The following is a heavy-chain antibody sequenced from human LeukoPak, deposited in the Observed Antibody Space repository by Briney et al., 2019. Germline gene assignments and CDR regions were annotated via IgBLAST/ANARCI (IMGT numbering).Heavy chain of an antibody. CDR1: RFTFSSYA. CDR3: AREGSTMVRGVLTRNWFDP. Sequence: GGSLRLSCAASRFTFSSYAMHWVRQAPGKGLEWVAVISYDGSNKYYADSVKGRFTISRDNSKNTLYLQMNSLRAEDTAVYYCAREGSTMVRGVLTRNWFDPWGQGTLVTVSS. D-gene: IGHD3-10*01. CDR2: ISYDGSNK. J-gene: IGHJ5*02. V-gene: IGHV3-30*04.